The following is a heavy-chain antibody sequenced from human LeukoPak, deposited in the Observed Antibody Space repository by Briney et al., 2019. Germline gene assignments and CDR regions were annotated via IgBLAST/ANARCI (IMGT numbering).Heavy chain of an antibody. J-gene: IGHJ4*02. CDR2: ISRSGDTL. Sequence: GGSLRLSCAASGFTLSRYEMNWVRQAPGKGLEWASYISRSGDTLYLADSVKGRFTISRDKAKNSLYLQMSSLRAEDTAAYYCARDYASEYWGQGTLVTVSS. D-gene: IGHD3-10*01. CDR1: GFTLSRYE. CDR3: ARDYASEY. V-gene: IGHV3-48*03.